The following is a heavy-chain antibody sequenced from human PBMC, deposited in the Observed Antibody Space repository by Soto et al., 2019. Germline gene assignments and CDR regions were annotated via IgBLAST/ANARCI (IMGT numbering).Heavy chain of an antibody. CDR2: TYYRSKWYN. D-gene: IGHD6-19*01. Sequence: SQTLSLTCAISGDSVSSNSAAWNWIRPSPSRGLEWLGRTYYRSKWYNDYAVSVKSRITINPDTSKNQFSLQLNSVTPEDTAVYYCARDRQWLGETYYYYGMDVWGQGTTVTVSS. V-gene: IGHV6-1*01. CDR3: ARDRQWLGETYYYYGMDV. J-gene: IGHJ6*02. CDR1: GDSVSSNSAA.